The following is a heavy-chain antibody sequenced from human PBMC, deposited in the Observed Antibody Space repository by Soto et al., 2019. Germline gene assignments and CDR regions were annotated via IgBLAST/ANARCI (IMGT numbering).Heavy chain of an antibody. CDR2: IIPTFGTA. CDR1: GGTFSSYA. Sequence: ASVKVSCKASGGTFSSYAISWVRQVPGQGLEWMGGIIPTFGTANYAQKFQGRVTITADESTSTAYMELSSLRSEDTAVYYCASSTSLGVVDGYGMDVCGQGTTVTVS. D-gene: IGHD3-3*01. J-gene: IGHJ6*02. CDR3: ASSTSLGVVDGYGMDV. V-gene: IGHV1-69*13.